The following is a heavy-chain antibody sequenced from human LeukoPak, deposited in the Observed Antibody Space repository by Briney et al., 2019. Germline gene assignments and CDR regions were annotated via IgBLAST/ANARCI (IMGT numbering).Heavy chain of an antibody. CDR3: ARGPHNSGWTDSRFDY. V-gene: IGHV5-51*01. D-gene: IGHD6-19*01. Sequence: GESLKISCQGSGYMFTSWWIGWVRPVPGKGLEWMGIIYPGDSDTRYSPSFQGQVTISADKSITTAYLQWSSLKASDTAMYYCARGPHNSGWTDSRFDYWGQGTLVTVSS. CDR2: IYPGDSDT. CDR1: GYMFTSWW. J-gene: IGHJ4*02.